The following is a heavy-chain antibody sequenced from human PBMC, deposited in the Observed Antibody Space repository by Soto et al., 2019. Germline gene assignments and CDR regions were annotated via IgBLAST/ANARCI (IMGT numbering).Heavy chain of an antibody. CDR3: ARDLSSGSDSYYFDY. V-gene: IGHV4-38-2*02. CDR1: GYLISSGYY. CDR2: IDYSGRT. D-gene: IGHD3-22*01. J-gene: IGHJ4*02. Sequence: PSETLSLTCSVSGYLISSGYYWGWVRQTPGKGLEWLGSIDYSGRTYKNPSLKSRVSASVDLSKNQFSLNLRSVTAADTAVYFCARDLSSGSDSYYFDYWGQGTLVTVPQ.